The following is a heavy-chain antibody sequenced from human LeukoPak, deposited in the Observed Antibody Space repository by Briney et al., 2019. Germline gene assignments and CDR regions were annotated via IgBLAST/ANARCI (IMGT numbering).Heavy chain of an antibody. CDR2: IGVGGTL. CDR1: GFTVSSYA. V-gene: IGHV3-23*01. J-gene: IGHJ4*02. CDR3: ARRRYDWGGDFAN. Sequence: GGSLTLSCAASGFTVSSYAMGWVRQAPGRGLEWVSAIGVGGTLYYAGSVQGRFSISSDISKNTLLLQMNSLSAEDTDVYYCARRRYDWGGDFANWGQGTLVTVSS. D-gene: IGHD3-16*01.